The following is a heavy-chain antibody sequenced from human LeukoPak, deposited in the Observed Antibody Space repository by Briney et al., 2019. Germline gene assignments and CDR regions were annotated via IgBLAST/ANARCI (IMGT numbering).Heavy chain of an antibody. D-gene: IGHD5-24*01. V-gene: IGHV1-18*01. Sequence: ASVKASCKASGYTFTSYGISWVRQAPGQGLEWMGWISAYNGNTHYAQKLQGRVTMTTDTSTSTAYMELRSLRSDDTAVYYCARVFVGGYNQNWFYPWGQGTLVTVSS. J-gene: IGHJ5*02. CDR3: ARVFVGGYNQNWFYP. CDR1: GYTFTSYG. CDR2: ISAYNGNT.